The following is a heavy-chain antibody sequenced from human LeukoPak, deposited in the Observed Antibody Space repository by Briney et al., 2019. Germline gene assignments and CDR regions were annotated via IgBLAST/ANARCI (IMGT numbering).Heavy chain of an antibody. V-gene: IGHV7-4-1*02. CDR3: ARVLLNWLSTPRDAFDI. Sequence: ASVTVSCKASGYSFTSYAMNWVRQAPGQGLEWMGWINTNTGNPTYAQGFTGRFVFSLDTSVSTAYLQISSLKAEDTAVYYCARVLLNWLSTPRDAFDIWGQGTMVTVSS. CDR1: GYSFTSYA. D-gene: IGHD3-9*01. J-gene: IGHJ3*02. CDR2: INTNTGNP.